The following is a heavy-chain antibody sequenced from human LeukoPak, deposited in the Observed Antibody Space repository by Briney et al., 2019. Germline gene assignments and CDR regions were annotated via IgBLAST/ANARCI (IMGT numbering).Heavy chain of an antibody. CDR3: ARDYHDSSGYRVLWFDP. V-gene: IGHV1-46*01. CDR1: GYTFTSYY. CDR2: INPSGGST. Sequence: ASVKVSCKASGYTFTSYYMHWVRQAPGQGLEWMGIINPSGGSTSYAQKFQGRVTMTRDMSTSTVYMELSSLRSEDTAVYYCARDYHDSSGYRVLWFDPWGQGTLVTVSS. J-gene: IGHJ5*02. D-gene: IGHD3-22*01.